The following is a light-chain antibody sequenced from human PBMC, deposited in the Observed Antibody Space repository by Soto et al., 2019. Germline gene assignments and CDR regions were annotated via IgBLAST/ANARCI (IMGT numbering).Light chain of an antibody. CDR1: NSDIGAYKY. J-gene: IGLJ2*01. CDR3: SSYTSSSTLV. CDR2: EVS. V-gene: IGLV2-14*01. Sequence: QSALTQPASVSGSPGQSITISCTGTNSDIGAYKYVSWYQQYPGKAPKLIIYEVSNRPSGVSNRFSGSKSGNTASLTISGLQAEDEADYYCSSYTSSSTLVFGGGTKLTVL.